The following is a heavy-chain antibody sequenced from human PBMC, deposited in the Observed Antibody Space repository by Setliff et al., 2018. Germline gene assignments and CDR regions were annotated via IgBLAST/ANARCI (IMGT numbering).Heavy chain of an antibody. CDR2: MNPNNGNT. CDR1: GYTFINYE. CDR3: ARTRGLDV. J-gene: IGHJ6*02. Sequence: GASVKVSCKASGYTFINYEINWVRQATGQGLEWMGGMNPNNGNTGYAQKSQGRVTMTRNTSISTAYMELSSLRSEDTAVYYCARTRGLDVWGQGTTVTVSS. V-gene: IGHV1-8*02.